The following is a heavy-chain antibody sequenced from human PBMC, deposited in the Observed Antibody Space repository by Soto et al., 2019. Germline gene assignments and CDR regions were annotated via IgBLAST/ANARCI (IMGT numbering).Heavy chain of an antibody. D-gene: IGHD5-18*01. CDR3: ARDDGGYSYGRRKYHFDS. CDR2: ISASSSI. V-gene: IGHV3-21*01. J-gene: IGHJ4*02. Sequence: EVQLVESGGGLVKPGGSLRLSCAASGFPFSSYNMNWVRQAPGKGLEWVASISASSSIYYADSMKGRFTISRDNAKNSLYLHMIDLRAEGTAVYYCARDDGGYSYGRRKYHFDSWGQGTLVTVSS. CDR1: GFPFSSYN.